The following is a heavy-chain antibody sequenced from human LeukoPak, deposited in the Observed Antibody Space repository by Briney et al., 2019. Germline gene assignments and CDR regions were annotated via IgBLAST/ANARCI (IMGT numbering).Heavy chain of an antibody. J-gene: IGHJ4*02. CDR3: ARGPYIVVVVAAEYTFDY. Sequence: ASVKVSCKASGYTLTSYGISWVRQAPGQGLEWMGWISAYNGNTNYAQKLQGRVTMTTDTSTSTAYMELRSLRSDDTAVYYCARGPYIVVVVAAEYTFDYWGQGTLVTVSS. CDR1: GYTLTSYG. CDR2: ISAYNGNT. D-gene: IGHD2-15*01. V-gene: IGHV1-18*01.